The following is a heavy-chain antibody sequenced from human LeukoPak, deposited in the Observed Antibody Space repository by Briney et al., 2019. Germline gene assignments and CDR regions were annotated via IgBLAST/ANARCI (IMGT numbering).Heavy chain of an antibody. CDR1: GYTFTGYY. Sequence: ASVKVSCKASGYTFTGYYMHWVRQAPGQGLEWMGWINPNSGSTNYAQKFQGRVTMTRDTSISTAYMELSRLRSDDTAVYYCARGSYYYYGMDVWGQGTTVTVSS. V-gene: IGHV1-2*02. CDR3: ARGSYYYYGMDV. J-gene: IGHJ6*02. CDR2: INPNSGST.